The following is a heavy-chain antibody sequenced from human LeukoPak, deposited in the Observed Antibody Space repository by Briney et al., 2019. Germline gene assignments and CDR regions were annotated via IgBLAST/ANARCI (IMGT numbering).Heavy chain of an antibody. D-gene: IGHD5-18*01. Sequence: ASVKVSCKASGYTFTGYYMHWVRQAPGQGLEWMGWINPNSGGTNYAQKFQGRVTMTRDTSISTAYMELCRLRSDDTAVYYCAIRGYSYGPSAFDIWGQGTMVTVSS. CDR1: GYTFTGYY. V-gene: IGHV1-2*02. CDR3: AIRGYSYGPSAFDI. CDR2: INPNSGGT. J-gene: IGHJ3*02.